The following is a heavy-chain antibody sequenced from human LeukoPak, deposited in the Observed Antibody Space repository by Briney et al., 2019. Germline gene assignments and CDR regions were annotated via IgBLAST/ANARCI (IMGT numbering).Heavy chain of an antibody. CDR2: ISSSSSYI. J-gene: IGHJ6*02. V-gene: IGHV3-21*01. Sequence: PGGSLRLSCAASGFTFSSYSMNWVRQAPGKGLEWVSSISSSSSYIYYADSVKGRFTISRDNSKNTLYLQMNSLRTEDTAVYYCARDVGCSSGWYDYYYGVDVWGQGTTVTVSS. CDR1: GFTFSSYS. D-gene: IGHD6-19*01. CDR3: ARDVGCSSGWYDYYYGVDV.